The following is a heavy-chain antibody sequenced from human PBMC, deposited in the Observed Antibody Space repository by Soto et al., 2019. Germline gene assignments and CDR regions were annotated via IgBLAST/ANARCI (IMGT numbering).Heavy chain of an antibody. CDR3: EKDDGYCSSTSCYYDYYGMDV. D-gene: IGHD2-2*01. J-gene: IGHJ6*02. CDR2: ISYDGSNK. V-gene: IGHV3-30*18. CDR1: GFTFSSYG. Sequence: GGSLRLSCAASGFTFSSYGMHWVRQAPGKGLEWVAVISYDGSNKYYADSVKGRFTISRDNSKNTLYLQMNSLRAEDTAVYYYEKDDGYCSSTSCYYDYYGMDVWGQGTTVTVSS.